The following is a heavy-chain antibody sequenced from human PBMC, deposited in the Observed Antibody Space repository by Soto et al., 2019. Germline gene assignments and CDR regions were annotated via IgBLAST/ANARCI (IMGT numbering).Heavy chain of an antibody. D-gene: IGHD5-12*01. CDR2: INPNSGAT. J-gene: IGHJ6*03. CDR3: ARESGEATATLDYYYFYMDV. CDR1: GDTFSDYY. V-gene: IGHV1-2*04. Sequence: QVQLVQSGAEVRKPGASVTVSCRTSGDTFSDYYIHWVRQAPGQGLEWMGWINPNSGATNYAQKFRGWVTMTRDTSIRTVYMQLSRLRSDDTAVYYCARESGEATATLDYYYFYMDVWGTGTPVTVSS.